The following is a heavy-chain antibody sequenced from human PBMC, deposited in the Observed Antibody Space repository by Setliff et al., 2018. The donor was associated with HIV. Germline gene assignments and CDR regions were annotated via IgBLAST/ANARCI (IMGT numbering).Heavy chain of an antibody. Sequence: GGSLRLSCAAFGFTFSNYGMHWVRQAPGKGLERVAFLRFDGSNKSYGDSVKGRFTISRDNARNSLYLQMNSLTVEDTGVYYCARLYDRYDDSGYYHPVQALSYWGQGAQVTVSS. V-gene: IGHV3-30*02. D-gene: IGHD3-3*01. CDR3: ARLYDRYDDSGYYHPVQALSY. CDR2: LRFDGSNK. CDR1: GFTFSNYG. J-gene: IGHJ4*02.